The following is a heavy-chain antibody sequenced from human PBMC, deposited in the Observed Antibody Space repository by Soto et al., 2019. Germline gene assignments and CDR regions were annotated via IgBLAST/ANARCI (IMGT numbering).Heavy chain of an antibody. CDR1: GYSMSGGHY. CDR3: ARGGQYSWDYGWFDP. D-gene: IGHD4-17*01. Sequence: PSETLSLTCSVSGYSMSGGHYWDWIRQPPGKGLEWIGNIHSTGRTYYNPSLKSRVTISMDTSKDQFSLRLSSLTAEDTAVYFCARGGQYSWDYGWFDPWGQGALVTAPQ. V-gene: IGHV4-38-2*02. J-gene: IGHJ5*02. CDR2: IHSTGRT.